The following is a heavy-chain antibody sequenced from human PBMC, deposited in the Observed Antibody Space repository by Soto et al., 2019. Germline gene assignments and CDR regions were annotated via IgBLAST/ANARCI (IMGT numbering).Heavy chain of an antibody. V-gene: IGHV1-18*01. CDR3: ARSYYGDLLLLVGHGMDV. J-gene: IGHJ6*02. Sequence: QVQLVQSGAEVKKPGASVKVSCKASGYNFKSYDISWVRQAPGQGLEWMGWISAYNGNTNYAPKLQGRVTMTTETSTTIAYMELRNLRSDDTAVYYCARSYYGDLLLLVGHGMDVWGQGTTVTVPS. CDR1: GYNFKSYD. D-gene: IGHD4-17*01. CDR2: ISAYNGNT.